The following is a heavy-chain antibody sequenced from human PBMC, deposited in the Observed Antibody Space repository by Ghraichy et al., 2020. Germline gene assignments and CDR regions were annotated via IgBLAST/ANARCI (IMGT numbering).Heavy chain of an antibody. Sequence: SETLSLTCAVYGGSFSGYYWSWIRQPPGKGLEWIGEINHSGSTNYNPSLKSRVTISVDTSKNQFSLKLSSVTAADTAVYYCARGEYSLFDYWGQGTLVTVSS. V-gene: IGHV4-34*01. CDR3: ARGEYSLFDY. J-gene: IGHJ4*02. CDR1: GGSFSGYY. CDR2: INHSGST. D-gene: IGHD2-21*01.